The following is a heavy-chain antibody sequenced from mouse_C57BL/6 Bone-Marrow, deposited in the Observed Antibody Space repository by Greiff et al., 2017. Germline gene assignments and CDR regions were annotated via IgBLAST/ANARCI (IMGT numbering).Heavy chain of an antibody. CDR3: ARPGVCDYDGDYYAMDY. D-gene: IGHD2-4*01. CDR1: GYTFTSYW. J-gene: IGHJ4*01. V-gene: IGHV1-61*01. Sequence: VQLQQPGAELVRPGSSVKLSCKASGYTFTSYWMDWVKQRPGQGLEWIGNIYPSDSETHYNQKFKDKATLTVDKSSSTAYMQLSSLTSEDSAVYYCARPGVCDYDGDYYAMDYWGQGTSVTVSS. CDR2: IYPSDSET.